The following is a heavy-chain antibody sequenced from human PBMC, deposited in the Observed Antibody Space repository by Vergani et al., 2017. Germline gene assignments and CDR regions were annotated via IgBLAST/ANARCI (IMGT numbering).Heavy chain of an antibody. CDR3: ARRNLVRGYYYYYYGMDV. CDR1: GASIRSSNYY. J-gene: IGHJ6*02. D-gene: IGHD4-23*01. V-gene: IGHV4-39*01. CDR2: IYYSGST. Sequence: QLQLQESGPGLVKPSATLSLTCSVSGASIRSSNYYWGWIRQPPGKGLEWIASIYYSGSTYYNPSLKSRVTISVDTSKNQFSLKLSSVTAADTAVYYCARRNLVRGYYYYYYGMDVWGQGTTVTVSS.